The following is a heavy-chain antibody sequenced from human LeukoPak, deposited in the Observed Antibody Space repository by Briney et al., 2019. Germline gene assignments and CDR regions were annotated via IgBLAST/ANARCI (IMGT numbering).Heavy chain of an antibody. D-gene: IGHD1-26*01. CDR2: ISYDGSNK. CDR3: AKDRGGGSYLYFVDY. Sequence: PGRSLRLSCAASGFTFSSYGMPWVRQAPGKGLEWVAVISYDGSNKYYADSVKGRFTISRDNSKNTLYLQMNSLRAEDTAVYYCAKDRGGGSYLYFVDYWGQGTLVTVSS. J-gene: IGHJ4*02. CDR1: GFTFSSYG. V-gene: IGHV3-30*18.